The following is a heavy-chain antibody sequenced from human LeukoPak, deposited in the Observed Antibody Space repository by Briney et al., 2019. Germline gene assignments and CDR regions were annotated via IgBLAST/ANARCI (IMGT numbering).Heavy chain of an antibody. V-gene: IGHV1-46*01. Sequence: GASVKVSCKASGYTFTSYYMHWVRQAPGQGLEWMGIINPSGGSTSYAQKFQGRVTMTRDTSTSTVYMELSSLRSEDTAVYYCARSVYCGGDCYSTGDRDNWFDPWGQGTLVTVSS. J-gene: IGHJ5*02. CDR2: INPSGGST. D-gene: IGHD2-21*02. CDR1: GYTFTSYY. CDR3: ARSVYCGGDCYSTGDRDNWFDP.